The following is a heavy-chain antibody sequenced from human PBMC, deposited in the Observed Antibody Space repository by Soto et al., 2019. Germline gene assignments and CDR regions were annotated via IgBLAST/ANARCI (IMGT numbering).Heavy chain of an antibody. Sequence: QVQLVLSGAEVKKPGASVKVSCKASGYTFTSYAMHWVRQAPGQRLEWMGWLNAGNGNTKYSQKFQGRVTITWDTSATTAYMELSSLRSEDTAVYYCARLAEGGYNYGYWGQGTLVTVSS. D-gene: IGHD5-12*01. V-gene: IGHV1-3*01. J-gene: IGHJ4*02. CDR1: GYTFTSYA. CDR2: LNAGNGNT. CDR3: ARLAEGGYNYGY.